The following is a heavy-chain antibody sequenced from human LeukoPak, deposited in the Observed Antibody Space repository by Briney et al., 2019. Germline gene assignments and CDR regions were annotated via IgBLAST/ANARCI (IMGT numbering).Heavy chain of an antibody. Sequence: GGSLRLSCAASGFTSSNAWMSWVRQAPGKGLEWVGRIKSKTDGGTTDYAAPVKGRFTISRDDSKNTLYLQMNSLKTEDTAVYYCTTDWDDYGEGYWGQGTLVTVSS. V-gene: IGHV3-15*01. CDR3: TTDWDDYGEGY. D-gene: IGHD4-17*01. CDR1: GFTSSNAW. J-gene: IGHJ4*02. CDR2: IKSKTDGGTT.